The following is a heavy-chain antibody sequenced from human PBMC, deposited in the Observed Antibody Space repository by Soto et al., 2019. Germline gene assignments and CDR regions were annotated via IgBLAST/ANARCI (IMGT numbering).Heavy chain of an antibody. J-gene: IGHJ5*02. V-gene: IGHV1-69*02. CDR2: IIPILGIA. D-gene: IGHD6-13*01. Sequence: QVQLVQSGAEVKKPGSSVKVSCKASGGTFSSYTISWVRQAPGQGLEWMGRIIPILGIANYAQQIQGRVTITADKSTSTAHMELSSLRSEDTAVYYCARVPGYGIEADGTGWFDPWGHGTLVTVSA. CDR1: GGTFSSYT. CDR3: ARVPGYGIEADGTGWFDP.